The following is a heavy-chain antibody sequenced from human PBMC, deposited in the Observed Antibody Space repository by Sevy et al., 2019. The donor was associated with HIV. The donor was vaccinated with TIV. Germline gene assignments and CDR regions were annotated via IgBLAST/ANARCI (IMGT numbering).Heavy chain of an antibody. CDR3: ARDRGAAPLYGMDV. CDR2: ISYDGSNK. Sequence: GESLKISCAASGFTFSSYAMHWVRQAPGKGLEWVAVISYDGSNKYYADSVKGRFTISRDNSKNTLYLQMNSLRAEDTAVYYCARDRGAAPLYGMDVWGQGTTVTVSS. D-gene: IGHD6-6*01. CDR1: GFTFSSYA. J-gene: IGHJ6*02. V-gene: IGHV3-30*04.